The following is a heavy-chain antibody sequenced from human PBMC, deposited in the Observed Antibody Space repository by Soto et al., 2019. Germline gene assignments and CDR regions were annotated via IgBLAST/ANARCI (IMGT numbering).Heavy chain of an antibody. CDR1: GGSFSGYY. Sequence: QVQLQQWGAGLLKPSETLSLTCAVYGGSFSGYYWSWIRQPPGKGLEWIGEINHSGSTKYNPSLKRRVTISVDTSKNQFSLQLSSVTAADTAVYYCAREQNLAESSGRACDIGGQGTMVTVSS. CDR3: AREQNLAESSGRACDI. CDR2: INHSGST. V-gene: IGHV4-34*01. J-gene: IGHJ3*02. D-gene: IGHD6-13*01.